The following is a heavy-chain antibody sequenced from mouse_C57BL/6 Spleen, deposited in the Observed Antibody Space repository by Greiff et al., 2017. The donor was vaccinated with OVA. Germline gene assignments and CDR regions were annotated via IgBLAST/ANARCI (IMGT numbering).Heavy chain of an antibody. V-gene: IGHV5-6*01. J-gene: IGHJ1*03. D-gene: IGHD4-1*01. CDR1: GFTFSSYG. Sequence: EVKLVESGGDLVKPGGSLKLSCAASGFTFSSYGMSWVRQTPDKRLEWVATISSGGSYTYYPDSVKGRFTISRDNAKNTLYLQMSSLKSEDTAMYYCARHWDGYFDVWGTGTTVTVSS. CDR3: ARHWDGYFDV. CDR2: ISSGGSYT.